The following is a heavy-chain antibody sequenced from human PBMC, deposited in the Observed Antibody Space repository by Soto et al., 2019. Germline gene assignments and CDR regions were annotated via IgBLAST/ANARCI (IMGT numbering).Heavy chain of an antibody. V-gene: IGHV3-48*02. Sequence: LSLTCAASGFTFSSYSMNWVRQAPGKGLEWVSYISSSSSTIYYADSVKGRFTISRDNAKNSLYLQMNSLRDEDTAVYYCARWEESLPDYWGQGTLVTVSS. CDR2: ISSSSSTI. D-gene: IGHD1-26*01. J-gene: IGHJ4*02. CDR3: ARWEESLPDY. CDR1: GFTFSSYS.